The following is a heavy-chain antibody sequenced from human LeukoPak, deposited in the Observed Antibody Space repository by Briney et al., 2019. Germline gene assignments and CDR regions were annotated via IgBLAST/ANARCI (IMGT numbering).Heavy chain of an antibody. J-gene: IGHJ4*02. CDR1: GGSISSYY. Sequence: SETLSLTCTVSGGSISSYYWSWIRQPPGKGLEWIGYIYYSGSTNYNPSLKSRVTISVDTSKNQFSLKLSSVTAADTAVYYCAREWQYQFDYWGQGSLVTVSS. CDR3: AREWQYQFDY. V-gene: IGHV4-59*01. CDR2: IYYSGST. D-gene: IGHD4-11*01.